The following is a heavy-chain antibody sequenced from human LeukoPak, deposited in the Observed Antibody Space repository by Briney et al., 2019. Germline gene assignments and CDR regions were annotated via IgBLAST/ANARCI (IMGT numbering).Heavy chain of an antibody. Sequence: PSETLSLTCAVSGGSISSSNWWSWVRQPPGKGLEWIGEINHSGSTNYDPSLKSRVTISVDTSKNQFSLKLSSVTTADTAVYYCARGIVSWGQGTLVTVSS. J-gene: IGHJ4*02. V-gene: IGHV4-4*02. D-gene: IGHD1-26*01. CDR2: INHSGST. CDR3: ARGIVS. CDR1: GGSISSSNW.